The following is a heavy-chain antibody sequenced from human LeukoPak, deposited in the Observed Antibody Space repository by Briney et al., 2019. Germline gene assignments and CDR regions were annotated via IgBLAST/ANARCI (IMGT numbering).Heavy chain of an antibody. CDR2: IHYRETT. CDR1: GGSITSGSHY. CDR3: ARHASGYLEYYFDY. Sequence: PSETLSLTCTVSGGSITSGSHYWGWIRQPPGKGLEWIGTIHYRETTYSNPSLKSRVSISIDTSKNQFSLKLSSVTAADTAVYYCARHASGYLEYYFDYWGQGTLVTASS. J-gene: IGHJ4*02. V-gene: IGHV4-39*01. D-gene: IGHD3-22*01.